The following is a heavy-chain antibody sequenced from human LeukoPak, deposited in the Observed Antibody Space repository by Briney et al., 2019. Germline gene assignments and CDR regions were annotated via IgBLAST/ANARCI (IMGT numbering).Heavy chain of an antibody. CDR2: IYYSGRV. Sequence: SETLSLTCTVSGGSISSYYWSWIRQPPGKGLEWIGYIYYSGRVNYNPSLKSRVTISVDRSKNQFSLKLSSVTAADTAVFYCASGSGGYFDSWGQGTLVTVSS. V-gene: IGHV4-59*01. CDR3: ASGSGGYFDS. J-gene: IGHJ4*02. CDR1: GGSISSYY. D-gene: IGHD2-8*02.